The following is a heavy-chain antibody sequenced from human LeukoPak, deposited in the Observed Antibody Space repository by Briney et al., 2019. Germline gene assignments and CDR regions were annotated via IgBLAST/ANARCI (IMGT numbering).Heavy chain of an antibody. CDR3: ARDGNGSRAFDY. Sequence: SSETLSLTCSVSGGSISSYYWSWIRQPAGKGLEWIGRIYTSGSTNYNPSLKSRVTISVDKSNNQFSLNLTPVTTPDTAVYYCARDGNGSRAFDYWGQGTLVTVFS. D-gene: IGHD2-15*01. CDR1: GGSISSYY. J-gene: IGHJ4*02. CDR2: IYTSGST. V-gene: IGHV4-4*07.